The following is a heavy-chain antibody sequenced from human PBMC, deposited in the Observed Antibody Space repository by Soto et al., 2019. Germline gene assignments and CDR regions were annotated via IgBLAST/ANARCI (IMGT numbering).Heavy chain of an antibody. CDR2: IIPIFGTA. Sequence: SVKVSFKASGGTFSSYAISWLRQAPGQGLEWMGGIIPIFGTANYAQKFQGRVTITADESTSTAYMELSSLRSEDTAVYYCARDHCSSTSCYKIHWFDPWGQGTLVTVSS. V-gene: IGHV1-69*13. CDR3: ARDHCSSTSCYKIHWFDP. J-gene: IGHJ5*02. D-gene: IGHD2-2*02. CDR1: GGTFSSYA.